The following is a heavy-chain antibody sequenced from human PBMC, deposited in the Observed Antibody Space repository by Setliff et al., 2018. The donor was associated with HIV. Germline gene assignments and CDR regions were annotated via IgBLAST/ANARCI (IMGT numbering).Heavy chain of an antibody. D-gene: IGHD3-10*02. CDR1: GDSISSSSYY. CDR3: ARPLTTSYYFWGDAFGF. CDR2: FHHSGST. V-gene: IGHV4-39*01. Sequence: SETLSLTCNVSGDSISSSSYYWGWIRQSPGKGLEWSGSFHHSGSTSYNPSLRSRVTISVDTSKSQFSLKLTSVTAADTAVYYCARPLTTSYYFWGDAFGFWGQGTMVTVSS. J-gene: IGHJ3*01.